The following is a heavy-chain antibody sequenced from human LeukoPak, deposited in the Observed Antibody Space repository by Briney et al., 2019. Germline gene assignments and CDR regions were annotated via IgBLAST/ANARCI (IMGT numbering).Heavy chain of an antibody. V-gene: IGHV1-2*02. D-gene: IGHD1-26*01. CDR2: INPNSGDT. CDR1: GYTFTDYY. Sequence: ASVKVSCKASGYTFTDYYINWVRQAPGQGLEWMGWINPNSGDTNYAQKFQDRVTMTRDTSISTAYMELSSLKSDDTAVYYCARVAMSGIGSDDFWGQGTLVTASS. CDR3: ARVAMSGIGSDDF. J-gene: IGHJ4*02.